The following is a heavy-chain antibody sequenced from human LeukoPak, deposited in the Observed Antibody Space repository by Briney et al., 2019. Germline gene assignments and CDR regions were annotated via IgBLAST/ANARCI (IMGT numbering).Heavy chain of an antibody. CDR2: FYPLDSRT. D-gene: IGHD1-1*01. CDR1: GYTFTSYW. J-gene: IGHJ4*02. CDR3: ARTAWNGKGGFYFDY. Sequence: GESLKISCQASGYTFTSYWIGWVRQMPGKGLEWMGIFYPLDSRTMYSPSFQGQVTISADRSISTAYLQWSSLEASDTAMYYCARTAWNGKGGFYFDYWGQGTLVTVSS. V-gene: IGHV5-51*01.